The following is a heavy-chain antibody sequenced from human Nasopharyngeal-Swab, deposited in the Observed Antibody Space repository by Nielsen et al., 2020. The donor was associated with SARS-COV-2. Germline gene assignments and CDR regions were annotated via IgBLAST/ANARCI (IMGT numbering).Heavy chain of an antibody. CDR2: ISYDGSNK. D-gene: IGHD6-13*01. J-gene: IGHJ4*02. CDR3: ARAGIAAAGDFDY. V-gene: IGHV3-30-3*01. Sequence: VRQAPGKGLEWVAVISYDGSNKYYADSVKGRFTISRDNSKNTLYLQMNSLRADDTAVYYCARAGIAAAGDFDYWGQGTLVTVSS.